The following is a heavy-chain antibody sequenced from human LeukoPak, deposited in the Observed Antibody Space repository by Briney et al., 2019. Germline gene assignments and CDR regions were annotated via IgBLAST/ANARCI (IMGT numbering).Heavy chain of an antibody. V-gene: IGHV1-69*05. D-gene: IGHD3-3*01. CDR3: ARGDYDFWSGPMFDP. CDR2: IIPIFGTA. Sequence: SVKVSCKASGGTFSSYAISWVRQAPGQGLEWMGRIIPIFGTANYAQKFQGRVTITTDESTSTAYMELSSLRSEARAVYYSARGDYDFWSGPMFDPWGPGTLVTVSS. J-gene: IGHJ5*02. CDR1: GGTFSSYA.